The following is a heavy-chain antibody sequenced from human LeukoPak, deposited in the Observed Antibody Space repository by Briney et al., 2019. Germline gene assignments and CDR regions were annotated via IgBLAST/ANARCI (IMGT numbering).Heavy chain of an antibody. CDR1: GYTFTGYY. J-gene: IGHJ4*02. CDR2: INPNSGGT. Sequence: ASVNVSCKSSGYTFTGYYMHWVRQAPGQGLEWMGWINPNSGGTNYAQKFQGRVTMTRDTSISTAYMELSRLRSDDTAVYYCASWAAAGTSPPDCWGQGTLVTVSS. D-gene: IGHD6-13*01. V-gene: IGHV1-2*02. CDR3: ASWAAAGTSPPDC.